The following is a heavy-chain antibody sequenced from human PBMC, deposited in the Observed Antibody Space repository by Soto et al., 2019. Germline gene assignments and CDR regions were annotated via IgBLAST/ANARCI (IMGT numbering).Heavy chain of an antibody. D-gene: IGHD6-19*01. CDR1: DFPSSSYG. V-gene: IGHV3-74*01. J-gene: IGHJ3*02. Sequence: EVQLVESGGGLVQPGGSRSLSGAAPDFPSSSYGMTWARQAPGKGRVWVSRTNSDGSSTSYADSVKGRFTISRDNAKNTLYLQMNSLRAEDTAVYYCAREYSSGWYDAFDIWGQGTMVTVSS. CDR3: AREYSSGWYDAFDI. CDR2: TNSDGSST.